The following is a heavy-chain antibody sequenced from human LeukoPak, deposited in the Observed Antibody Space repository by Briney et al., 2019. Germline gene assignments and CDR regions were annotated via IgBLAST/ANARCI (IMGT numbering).Heavy chain of an antibody. CDR2: IWHDGSNK. CDR3: ARVVEPTADYYYYGMDV. Sequence: GGSLRLSCAASGFTFSNYGMHWVRQAPGKGLEWVAVIWHDGSNKYYVDSVKGRFTISRDNSKNTLYLQMNSLRAEDTAVYYCARVVEPTADYYYYGMDVWGQGTTVTVSS. V-gene: IGHV3-33*01. D-gene: IGHD1-26*01. CDR1: GFTFSNYG. J-gene: IGHJ6*02.